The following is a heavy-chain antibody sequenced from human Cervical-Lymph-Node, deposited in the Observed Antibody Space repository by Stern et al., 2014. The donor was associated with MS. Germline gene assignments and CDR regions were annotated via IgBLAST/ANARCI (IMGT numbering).Heavy chain of an antibody. CDR2: ISWNSAII. Sequence: VQLVQSGGGVVQPGRSLRVSCAASGFIFDDYSMHWVRQAPGKGLEWVSTISWNSAIIGYADSVKGRFPISRDNAKNSLYLQMDSLRAEDTAFYYCTKGGESTSDSWGQGTLVTVSS. D-gene: IGHD4-17*01. CDR3: TKGGESTSDS. J-gene: IGHJ4*02. CDR1: GFIFDDYS. V-gene: IGHV3-9*01.